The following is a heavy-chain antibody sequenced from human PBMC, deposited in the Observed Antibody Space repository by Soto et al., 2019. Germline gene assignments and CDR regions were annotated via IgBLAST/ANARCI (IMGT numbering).Heavy chain of an antibody. J-gene: IGHJ4*02. Sequence: GESLKISCKGSGYNFIGSWIGWVRQMPGKGLEWMGIISPGDSDARYSPAFQGQVTMSVDKSIGTAYLQWNSLQASDTAMYYCARLVVWDRSGSYQSDYFDFWGQGTPVTVSS. CDR3: ARLVVWDRSGSYQSDYFDF. CDR2: ISPGDSDA. D-gene: IGHD3-22*01. V-gene: IGHV5-51*01. CDR1: GYNFIGSW.